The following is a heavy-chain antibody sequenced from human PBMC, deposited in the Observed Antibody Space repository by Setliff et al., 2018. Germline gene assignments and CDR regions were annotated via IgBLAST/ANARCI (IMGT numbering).Heavy chain of an antibody. J-gene: IGHJ4*02. V-gene: IGHV4-38-2*01. D-gene: IGHD6-6*01. Sequence: PSETLSLTCAVSGYSITSGYNWGWVPQPPGKGLAWIGSMYESGTTYYNPSLKRRVTIAVETAKNLSSLKLTSVTEADTAVYYCARVGSASSHFDHGGQGTLVTVSS. CDR2: MYESGTT. CDR1: GYSITSGYN. CDR3: ARVGSASSHFDH.